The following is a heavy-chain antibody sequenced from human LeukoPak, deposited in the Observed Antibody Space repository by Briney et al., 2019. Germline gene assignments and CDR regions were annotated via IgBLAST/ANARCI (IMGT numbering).Heavy chain of an antibody. V-gene: IGHV3-23*01. D-gene: IGHD2-2*01. J-gene: IGHJ5*02. CDR1: GFTFSNYA. CDR2: ISGAADRS. CDR3: ATRGYCSSSTCYAPQP. Sequence: GGSLRLSCAASGFTFSNYAMNWVRQAPGKGLEWVSAISGAADRSYYADSVRGRFTISRDKSKNTLYLQMNSLRAEDTAVYYCATRGYCSSSTCYAPQPWGQGTLVTVSS.